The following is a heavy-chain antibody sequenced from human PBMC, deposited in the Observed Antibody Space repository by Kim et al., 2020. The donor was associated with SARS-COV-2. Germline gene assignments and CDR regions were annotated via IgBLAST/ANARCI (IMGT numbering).Heavy chain of an antibody. J-gene: IGHJ4*02. D-gene: IGHD3-22*01. Sequence: RFTISRDNSKNPLYLQMNSLRAEDTAVYYCAKILQYYYYDSSGYEYYFDYWGQGTLVTVSS. V-gene: IGHV3-30*02. CDR3: AKILQYYYYDSSGYEYYFDY.